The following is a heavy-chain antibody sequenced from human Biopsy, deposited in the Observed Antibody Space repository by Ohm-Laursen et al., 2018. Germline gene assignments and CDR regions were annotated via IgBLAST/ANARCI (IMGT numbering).Heavy chain of an antibody. CDR1: GESFNGYY. CDR3: VRGVDYYDPYHYYALDV. D-gene: IGHD3-22*01. J-gene: IGHJ6*02. V-gene: IGHV4-34*01. Sequence: TLSLTWAVYGESFNGYYWSWIRQTPGKGLEWIGEINHSGRTNYNPSLKSRVTISVDTSKNQFSLKVRSVTAADTAVYCCVRGVDYYDPYHYYALDVWGQGTTVTVSS. CDR2: INHSGRT.